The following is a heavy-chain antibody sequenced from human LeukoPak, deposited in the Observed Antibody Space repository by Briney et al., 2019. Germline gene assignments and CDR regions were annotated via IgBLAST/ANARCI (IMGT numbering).Heavy chain of an antibody. CDR1: GFTFSNYW. D-gene: IGHD2-21*02. CDR2: IKSDGSST. J-gene: IGHJ4*02. CDR3: TRGFHLNCDGDCYPFDY. Sequence: PGGSLRLSCAGSGFTFSNYWMHWVRHAPGKGLVWVSRIKSDGSSTSNADSVKGRFTISRDNAKNTVYLQMNSLRAEDTAVYYCTRGFHLNCDGDCYPFDYWGQGTLVTVSS. V-gene: IGHV3-74*01.